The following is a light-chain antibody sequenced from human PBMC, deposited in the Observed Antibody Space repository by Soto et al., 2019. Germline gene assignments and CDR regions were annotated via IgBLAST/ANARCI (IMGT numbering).Light chain of an antibody. J-gene: IGLJ3*02. Sequence: QSVLTQPPSASGTPGQRVTISCSGSSSNIGSNTVSWYQQLPGTAPKLLIYSNNQRPSGVPDRFSGSKSGTSASLAISGLQSEDEADYYCAACDDSLNGPVFGGGTKLTVL. CDR2: SNN. CDR1: SSNIGSNT. CDR3: AACDDSLNGPV. V-gene: IGLV1-44*01.